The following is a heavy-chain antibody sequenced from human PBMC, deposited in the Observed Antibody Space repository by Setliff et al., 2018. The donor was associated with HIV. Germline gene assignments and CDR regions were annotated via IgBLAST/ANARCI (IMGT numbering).Heavy chain of an antibody. Sequence: SETLSLTCNVSGGSMGTHFWSWIRQPPGRGLEWIGFVSFIVNTNYNPALKSRVTISVDTSKRQFSLKLKSMTAADTAVYYCAREKSGSHRPMYFDPWGQGTLVTVSS. CDR3: AREKSGSHRPMYFDP. J-gene: IGHJ5*02. D-gene: IGHD1-26*01. V-gene: IGHV4-59*11. CDR2: VSFIVNT. CDR1: GGSMGTHF.